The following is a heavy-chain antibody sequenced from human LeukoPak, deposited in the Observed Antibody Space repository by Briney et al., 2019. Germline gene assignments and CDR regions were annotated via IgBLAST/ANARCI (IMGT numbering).Heavy chain of an antibody. CDR1: GFTFSSYA. Sequence: GGSLRLSCAASGFTFSSYAMSWVRHAPGKGLEWVSAISGSGGSTYYADSVKGRFTISRDNSKNTLYLQMNSLRAEDTAVYYCAKVNGDYGRNWFDPWGQGTLVTVSS. CDR3: AKVNGDYGRNWFDP. J-gene: IGHJ5*02. CDR2: ISGSGGST. D-gene: IGHD4-17*01. V-gene: IGHV3-23*01.